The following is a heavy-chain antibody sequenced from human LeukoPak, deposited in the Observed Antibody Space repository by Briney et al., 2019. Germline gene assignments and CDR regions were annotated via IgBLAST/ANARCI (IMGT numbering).Heavy chain of an antibody. CDR3: ARGLTDYYDSSGVPGGY. D-gene: IGHD3-22*01. CDR2: FDPEDDRG. CDR1: GYRLTELY. J-gene: IGHJ4*02. Sequence: ASVKVSCKVSGYRLTELYIYWVRQAPGEGPEWMGGFDPEDDRGIYAQKFQGRVTMTEDTSTNTAYMELSSLRSEDTAVYYCARGLTDYYDSSGVPGGYWGQGTLVTVSS. V-gene: IGHV1-24*01.